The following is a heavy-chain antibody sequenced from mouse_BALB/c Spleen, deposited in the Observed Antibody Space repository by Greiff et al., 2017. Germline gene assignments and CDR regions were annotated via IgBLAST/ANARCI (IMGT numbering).Heavy chain of an antibody. CDR1: GFTFSSFG. CDR3: ARKRNAMDY. CDR2: ISSGSSTI. Sequence: EVKLVESGGGLVQPGGSRKLSCAASGFTFSSFGMHWVRQAPEKGLEWVAYISSGSSTIYYADTVKGRFTISRDNPKNTLFLQMTSLRSEDTAMYYCARKRNAMDYWGQGTSVTVSS. J-gene: IGHJ4*01. V-gene: IGHV5-17*02.